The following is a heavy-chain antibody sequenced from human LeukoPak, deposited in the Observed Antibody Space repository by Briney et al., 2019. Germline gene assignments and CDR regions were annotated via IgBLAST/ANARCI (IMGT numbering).Heavy chain of an antibody. V-gene: IGHV4-39*01. J-gene: IGHJ4*02. D-gene: IGHD6-13*01. CDR1: GDSISSNSCY. CDR2: IYYSGST. Sequence: SGTLSLTCTVSGDSISSNSCYWGWIRQPPGKGLEWIGSIYYSGSTYYNLSLKSRVTISVDTSKTQFSLKLNSVTAADTAVYYCARGGGYSSSRWSYWGQGTLVTVSS. CDR3: ARGGGYSSSRWSY.